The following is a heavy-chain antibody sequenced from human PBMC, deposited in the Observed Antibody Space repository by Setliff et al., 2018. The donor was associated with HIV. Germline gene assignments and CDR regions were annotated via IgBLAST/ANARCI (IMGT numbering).Heavy chain of an antibody. CDR3: ARLLDYYYMDV. CDR2: ISSITSTI. Sequence: GGSLRLSCAASGFTFRNYEMNWVRQAPGKGREWVSYISSITSTIYYADSVKGRFTISRDNAKNSLYLQMNSLRAEDTAVYYCARLLDYYYMDVWGKGTTVTVSS. CDR1: GFTFRNYE. V-gene: IGHV3-48*01. J-gene: IGHJ6*03.